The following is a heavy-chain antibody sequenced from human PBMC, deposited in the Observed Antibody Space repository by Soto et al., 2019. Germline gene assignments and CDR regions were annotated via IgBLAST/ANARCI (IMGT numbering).Heavy chain of an antibody. CDR1: TFTFSSYA. J-gene: IGHJ4*02. CDR3: VKDRYFDY. V-gene: IGHV3-64D*06. CDR2: ISSDGCPK. Sequence: GGSLRLSCSASTFTFSSYAMHWVRQAPGKGLEYVSFISSDGCPKYYADSVKGRFTISRDNSKNTLYLQMSSLKAEDTAVYYCVKDRYFDYWGQRXLVTVSS.